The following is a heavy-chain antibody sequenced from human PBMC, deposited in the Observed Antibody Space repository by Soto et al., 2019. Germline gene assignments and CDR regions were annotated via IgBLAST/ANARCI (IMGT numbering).Heavy chain of an antibody. CDR3: ARHYNTGAFFDY. J-gene: IGHJ4*02. Sequence: QLQLQESGPRLVESSETLSLTCTVSGGSISTSHHWGWIRQPPGKGLEWIGSVFYNGSPYYSPSFQSRITISVDTSKNQFSLRVRSVTATDTAVYFCARHYNTGAFFDYWGQGNLVTVSS. V-gene: IGHV4-39*01. D-gene: IGHD1-20*01. CDR2: VFYNGSP. CDR1: GGSISTSHH.